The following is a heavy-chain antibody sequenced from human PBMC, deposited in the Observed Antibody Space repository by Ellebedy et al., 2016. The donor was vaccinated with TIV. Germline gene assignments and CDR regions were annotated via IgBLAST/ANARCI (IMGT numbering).Heavy chain of an antibody. Sequence: GGSLRLSCAASGFTFTSYAMSWVRQAPGKGLEWVSAISGSGGGTYYADSVKGRFAISRDNAKSSLYLQVNSLRAEDTAVYYCARSGRTFGAAIDYWGQGTLVAVSS. J-gene: IGHJ4*02. CDR3: ARSGRTFGAAIDY. CDR2: ISGSGGGT. CDR1: GFTFTSYA. V-gene: IGHV3-23*01. D-gene: IGHD3-3*01.